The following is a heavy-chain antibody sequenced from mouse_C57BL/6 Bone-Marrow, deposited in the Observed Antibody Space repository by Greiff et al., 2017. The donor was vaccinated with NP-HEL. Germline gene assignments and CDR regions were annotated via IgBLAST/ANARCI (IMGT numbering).Heavy chain of an antibody. CDR1: GFTFSDYG. D-gene: IGHD2-1*01. CDR2: VSSGSSTI. CDR3: ALYHGNYYDY. V-gene: IGHV5-17*01. J-gene: IGHJ2*01. Sequence: EVKVVESGGGLVKPGGSLKLSCAASGFTFSDYGMHWVRQAPEKGLEWVGYVSSGSSTIYYADTVKGRFTISRDNATNTLFLHMTSLRSEDTAMYYRALYHGNYYDYWGKVTTLTVSS.